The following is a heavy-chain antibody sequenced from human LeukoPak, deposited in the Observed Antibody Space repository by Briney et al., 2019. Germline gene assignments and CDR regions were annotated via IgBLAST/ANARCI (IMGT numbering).Heavy chain of an antibody. Sequence: GGSLRLSCAASGFTFSSYAMSWVRQAPGKGLEWVSAISGSGGSTYYADSVKGRFTISRDNSKNTLYLQMNSLRAEDTAVYYCARVGRKGDYGSGSYYLYGMDVWGQGTTVTVSS. CDR3: ARVGRKGDYGSGSYYLYGMDV. D-gene: IGHD3-10*01. J-gene: IGHJ6*02. V-gene: IGHV3-23*01. CDR1: GFTFSSYA. CDR2: ISGSGGST.